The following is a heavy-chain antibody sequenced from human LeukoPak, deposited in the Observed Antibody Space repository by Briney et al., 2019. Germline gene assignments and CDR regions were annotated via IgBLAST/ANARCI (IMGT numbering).Heavy chain of an antibody. Sequence: GGSLRLSCTVSGFTVSSNSWSWVRQAPGKGLEWVSLIYSGGSTYYADSVKGRFTISRDNAKNSLYLQMNSLRAEDTAVYYCAATYYYDSMVGYWGQGTLVTVSS. CDR3: AATYYYDSMVGY. CDR2: IYSGGST. J-gene: IGHJ4*02. D-gene: IGHD3-22*01. V-gene: IGHV3-53*01. CDR1: GFTVSSNS.